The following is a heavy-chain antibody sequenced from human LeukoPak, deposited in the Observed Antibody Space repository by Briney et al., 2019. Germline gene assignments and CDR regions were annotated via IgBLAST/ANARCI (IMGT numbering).Heavy chain of an antibody. J-gene: IGHJ4*02. V-gene: IGHV3-23*01. Sequence: QSGGSLRLSCASSGFTFNNYAMTWVRQAPGKGLEWVSSITASGGSTYCADSVKGRFTISRDNAENSLYLQMNSLRAEDTAVYYCARDFLEDTQWGQGTLVTVSS. D-gene: IGHD2-15*01. CDR1: GFTFNNYA. CDR3: ARDFLEDTQ. CDR2: ITASGGST.